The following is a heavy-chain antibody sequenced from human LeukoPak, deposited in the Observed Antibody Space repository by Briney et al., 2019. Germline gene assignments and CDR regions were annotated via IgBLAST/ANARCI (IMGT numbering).Heavy chain of an antibody. CDR1: GFTFSSYA. CDR3: AKDGGLLSGYDLI. Sequence: PGGSLRLSCAASGFTFSSYAMSWVRQAPGKGLEWVSAISGSGGSTYYADSVKGRFTISRDNSKNTLYLQMNSLRAEDTAVYYCAKDGGLLSGYDLIWGQATLVTVSS. V-gene: IGHV3-23*01. J-gene: IGHJ4*02. CDR2: ISGSGGST. D-gene: IGHD5-12*01.